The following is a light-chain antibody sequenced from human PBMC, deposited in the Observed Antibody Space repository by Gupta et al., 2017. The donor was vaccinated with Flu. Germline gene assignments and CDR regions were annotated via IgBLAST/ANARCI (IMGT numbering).Light chain of an antibody. CDR2: EVS. CDR3: SSYGSTNTLV. V-gene: IGLV2-14*01. Sequence: ITISCPGTSSDVCEYNFVAGYQQHPCKAPKLMIYEVSKRPSGVSIRFSGSKSGNTASLTISGLQSEDEADYYCSSYGSTNTLVFGGGTKVTVL. CDR1: SSDVCEYNF. J-gene: IGLJ2*01.